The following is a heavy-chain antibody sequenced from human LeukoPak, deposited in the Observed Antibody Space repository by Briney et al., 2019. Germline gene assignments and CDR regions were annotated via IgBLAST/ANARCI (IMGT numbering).Heavy chain of an antibody. CDR2: LNPNSGET. CDR3: ARGRNIEMTTMSGGSDY. J-gene: IGHJ4*02. V-gene: IGHV1-2*02. Sequence: ASVNVSRKASGYTFTGYYMHWVRQAPGQGLEWMGWLNPNSGETNYAQKFQGRVSMTRDSSISTAYMDLSELRSDDTAVYSCARGRNIEMTTMSGGSDYWGQGTLVTVSS. D-gene: IGHD5-24*01. CDR1: GYTFTGYY.